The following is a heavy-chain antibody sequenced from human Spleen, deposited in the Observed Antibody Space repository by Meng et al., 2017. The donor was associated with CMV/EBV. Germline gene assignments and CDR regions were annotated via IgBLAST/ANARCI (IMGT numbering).Heavy chain of an antibody. J-gene: IGHJ4*02. D-gene: IGHD1-26*01. CDR2: IYYSGST. Sequence: QVHVQQWGAGLLKPSETLSLTSAVDGGSFSGYYWSWIRQPPGKGLEWIGYIYYSGSTYYNPSLKSRVTISVDTSKNQFSLKLSSVTAADTAVYYCARDYRGIAEDYGDYIGQGTLVTVSS. CDR1: GGSFSGYY. V-gene: IGHV4-34*01. CDR3: ARDYRGIAEDYGDY.